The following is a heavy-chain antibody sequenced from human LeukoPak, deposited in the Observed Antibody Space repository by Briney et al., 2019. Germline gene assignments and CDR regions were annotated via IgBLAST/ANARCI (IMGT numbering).Heavy chain of an antibody. V-gene: IGHV4-59*01. CDR2: IYYSGST. CDR3: ARAPTVTYYFDY. D-gene: IGHD4-17*01. CDR1: GGSISSYY. Sequence: SETLCLTCTVSGGSISSYYWSWIRQPPGKGLEWIGYIYYSGSTNYNPSLKNRVTISVDTSNNQFSLKLSSVTAADTAVYYCARAPTVTYYFDYCGQGTLVTVSS. J-gene: IGHJ4*02.